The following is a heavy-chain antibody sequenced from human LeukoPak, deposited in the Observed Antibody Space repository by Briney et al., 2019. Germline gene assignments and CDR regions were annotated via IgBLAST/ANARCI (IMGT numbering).Heavy chain of an antibody. D-gene: IGHD2-8*02. V-gene: IGHV3-23*01. J-gene: IGHJ3*02. CDR3: TKDQADGGRWWYAFDI. Sequence: GGSLRLSCAAPGFTFSNFAMSWVRQAPGKGLEWVSAISGTTGSTFYADSVKGRFTISRDNSKNTLYLQMNSLRVEDTAVYYCTKDQADGGRWWYAFDIWGQGTMVAVSS. CDR1: GFTFSNFA. CDR2: ISGTTGST.